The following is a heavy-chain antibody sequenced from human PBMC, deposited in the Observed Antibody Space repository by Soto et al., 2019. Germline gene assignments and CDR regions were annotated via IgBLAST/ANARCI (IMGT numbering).Heavy chain of an antibody. V-gene: IGHV3-23*01. CDR2: ISGSGDST. J-gene: IGHJ5*02. D-gene: IGHD1-1*01. Sequence: SLRLSCVGSGFTFSSYAMSWVRQAPGKGLEWVSAISGSGDSTYYADSVKGRFTISRDNSKNTLYLQMNRLRVEDTAVYYCARAYIRTHGVDWFDPWGQG. CDR3: ARAYIRTHGVDWFDP. CDR1: GFTFSSYA.